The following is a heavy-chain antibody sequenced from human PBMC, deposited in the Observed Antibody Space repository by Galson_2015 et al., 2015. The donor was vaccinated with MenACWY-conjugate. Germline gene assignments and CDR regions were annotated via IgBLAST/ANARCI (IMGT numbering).Heavy chain of an antibody. J-gene: IGHJ4*02. V-gene: IGHV6-1*01. D-gene: IGHD3-10*01. Sequence: CAISGDSVSSNSAAWNWIRQSPSRGLEWLGRTYYRSKWYNDYAVSVKSRITINPDTSKNQFSLQLNSVTPEDTAVYYCARDRILAYYYCSWSYLVRSFHYRAQGPLVPVSS. CDR1: GDSVSSNSAA. CDR3: ARDRILAYYYCSWSYLVRSFHY. CDR2: TYYRSKWYN.